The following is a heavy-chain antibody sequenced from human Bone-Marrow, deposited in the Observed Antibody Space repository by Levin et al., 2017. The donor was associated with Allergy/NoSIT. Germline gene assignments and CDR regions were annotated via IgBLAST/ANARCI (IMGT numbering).Heavy chain of an antibody. J-gene: IGHJ4*02. D-gene: IGHD3-22*01. V-gene: IGHV4-59*01. CDR2: IYYSGST. CDR3: ATAASNGYYYFEH. Sequence: TSETLSLTCTVSGASISDYYWTWIRQPPGKGLEWLGYIYYSGSTNYNPSLKSRVTISVDTSKNQFSLELSSVTAADTAVYYCATAASNGYYYFEHWGQGTLVSVSS. CDR1: GASISDYY.